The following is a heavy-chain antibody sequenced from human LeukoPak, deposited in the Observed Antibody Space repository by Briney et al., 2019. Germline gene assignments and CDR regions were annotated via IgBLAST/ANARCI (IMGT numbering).Heavy chain of an antibody. V-gene: IGHV4-59*01. CDR3: ARGYCSGGTCYRTFFDY. CDR1: GGSISSYY. Sequence: SETLSLTCTVSGGSISSYYWSWIRQPPGKGLEWIGYIYNSGSTDYNSSLKSRVTMSVDTSKNQFSLKLSSATAADTAVYYCARGYCSGGTCYRTFFDYWGQGTLVTVSS. CDR2: IYNSGST. D-gene: IGHD2-15*01. J-gene: IGHJ4*02.